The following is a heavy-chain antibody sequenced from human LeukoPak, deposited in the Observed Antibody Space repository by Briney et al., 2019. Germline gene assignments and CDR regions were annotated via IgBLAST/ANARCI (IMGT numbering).Heavy chain of an antibody. V-gene: IGHV4-30-4*01. CDR2: IYYSGST. Sequence: SETLSLTCTVSGGSISSGDYYWSWIRQPPGKGLERIGYIYYSGSTYYNPSLKSRVTISVDTSKNQFSLKLSSVTAADTAVYYCARGGGSYVGAFDIWGQGTMVTVSS. D-gene: IGHD1-26*01. CDR3: ARGGGSYVGAFDI. CDR1: GGSISSGDYY. J-gene: IGHJ3*02.